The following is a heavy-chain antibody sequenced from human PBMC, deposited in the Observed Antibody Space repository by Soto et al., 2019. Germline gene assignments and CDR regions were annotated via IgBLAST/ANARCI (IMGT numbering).Heavy chain of an antibody. CDR2: IRSKANSYAT. V-gene: IGHV3-73*01. D-gene: IGHD3-22*01. J-gene: IGHJ2*01. CDR1: GFTFSGSA. Sequence: GGSLRLSCAASGFTFSGSAIHWVRQASGKGLEWVGRIRSKANSYATTYAASVKGRFTISRDDSKNTAYLQMNSLKTEDMAVYYCTTLAYYDRGAGWYFDLWGRGTLVTVSS. CDR3: TTLAYYDRGAGWYFDL.